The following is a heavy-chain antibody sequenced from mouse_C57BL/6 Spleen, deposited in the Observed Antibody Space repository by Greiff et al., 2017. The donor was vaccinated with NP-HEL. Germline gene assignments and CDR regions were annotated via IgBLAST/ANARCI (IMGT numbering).Heavy chain of an antibody. V-gene: IGHV1-19*01. CDR2: INPYNGGT. D-gene: IGHD1-1*01. CDR3: ARKGYGSSGYFDY. Sequence: VQLQQSGPVLVKPGASVKMSCKASGYTFTDYYMNWVKQSHGKSLEWIGVINPYNGGTSYNQKFKGKATLTVDKSFSTAYMELNSLTSEDSAVYYCARKGYGSSGYFDYWGQGTTLTVSS. J-gene: IGHJ2*01. CDR1: GYTFTDYY.